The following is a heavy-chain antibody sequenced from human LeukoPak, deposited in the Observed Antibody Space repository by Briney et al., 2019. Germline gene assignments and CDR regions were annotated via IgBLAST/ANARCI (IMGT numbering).Heavy chain of an antibody. CDR2: IYYSGST. CDR3: ARLTDKSSDYYFFFDY. CDR1: GASTSSYY. D-gene: IGHD3-22*01. Sequence: SETLSLTCTVSGASTSSYYWSWIRQPPGKGLEWIGYIYYSGSTNYNPSLKSRVTMSVDTSKNQLSLNLNSVTAADTAVYYCARLTDKSSDYYFFFDYWGQGTLVTVSS. J-gene: IGHJ4*02. V-gene: IGHV4-59*01.